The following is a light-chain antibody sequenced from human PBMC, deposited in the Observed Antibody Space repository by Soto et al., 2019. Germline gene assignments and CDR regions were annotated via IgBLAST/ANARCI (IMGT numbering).Light chain of an antibody. J-gene: IGKJ1*01. CDR2: RAS. CDR1: QSVSTN. CDR3: HQYNYWLAWT. V-gene: IGKV3-15*01. Sequence: VFTQSPGTLSFSPGGRAILSCSVSQSVSTNLGWYQQRPGQAPRLLIYRASTRAAGVPARFSGSGSGTEFTLTISGLQSEDFAVYYCHQYNYWLAWTFGQGTKVDIK.